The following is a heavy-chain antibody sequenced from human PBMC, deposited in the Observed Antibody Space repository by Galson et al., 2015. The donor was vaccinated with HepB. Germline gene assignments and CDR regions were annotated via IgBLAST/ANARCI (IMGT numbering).Heavy chain of an antibody. CDR1: GFTLNTYY. CDR2: SEGGGAT. V-gene: IGHV3-23*01. D-gene: IGHD5-18*01. Sequence: SLRLSCAVSGFTLNTYYMSWVRQAPGKGMGWVSASEGGGATFYTDSVKGRFTISRDNSKNTLNLQMNSLRAEDTALYYCAGRQGYGYGLDIWGQGTMVTVSS. CDR3: AGRQGYGYGLDI. J-gene: IGHJ3*02.